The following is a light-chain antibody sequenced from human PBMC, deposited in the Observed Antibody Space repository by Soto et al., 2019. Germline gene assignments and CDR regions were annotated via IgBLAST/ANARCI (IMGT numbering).Light chain of an antibody. CDR3: QQYNSNRRT. CDR2: KAS. V-gene: IGKV1-5*03. CDR1: QSISSW. Sequence: DIQMTQSPSTLSASVGDRVTITCRASQSISSWLAWYQQKPGKAPKLLIYKASSLESGVPSRFSGSGSGTEFALTIRSLQPDDFATYYCQQYNSNRRTFGQGTKVEIK. J-gene: IGKJ1*01.